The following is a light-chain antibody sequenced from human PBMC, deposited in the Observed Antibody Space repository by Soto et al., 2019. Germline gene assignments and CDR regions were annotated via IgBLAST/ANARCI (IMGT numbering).Light chain of an antibody. Sequence: QSVLTQPRSVSGSPGQSVTISCTGTSSDVGGYNYVSWYQQHPGKAPKLMIYDVSKRPSGVPDRFSGSKSGNTASLTVSGLQAEDEADYYCSSYAGSNLGVFGTGTKVTVL. J-gene: IGLJ1*01. V-gene: IGLV2-11*01. CDR1: SSDVGGYNY. CDR3: SSYAGSNLGV. CDR2: DVS.